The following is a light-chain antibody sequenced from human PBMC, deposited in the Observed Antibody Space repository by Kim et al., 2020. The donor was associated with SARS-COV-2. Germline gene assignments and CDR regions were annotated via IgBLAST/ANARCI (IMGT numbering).Light chain of an antibody. CDR2: YDS. J-gene: IGLJ3*02. CDR1: NIGSKR. V-gene: IGLV3-21*04. CDR3: QVWDSSSDHPV. Sequence: APGKTARITCGGNNIGSKRVHWYQQKPGQAPVLVIYYDSDRPSGIPERFSGANSGNTATLTISSVEAGDDADYYCQVWDSSSDHPVFGGGTQLTVL.